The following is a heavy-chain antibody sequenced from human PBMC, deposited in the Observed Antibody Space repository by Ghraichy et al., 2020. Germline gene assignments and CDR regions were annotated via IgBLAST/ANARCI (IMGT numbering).Heavy chain of an antibody. Sequence: SETLSLTCTVSGGSISSSSYYWGWIRQPPGKGLEWIGSIYYSGSTYYNPSLKSRVTISVDTSKNQFSLKLSSVTAADTAVYYCARDGCSSTSCYDYWGQGTLVTVSS. CDR3: ARDGCSSTSCYDY. J-gene: IGHJ4*02. D-gene: IGHD2-2*01. CDR1: GGSISSSSYY. CDR2: IYYSGST. V-gene: IGHV4-39*07.